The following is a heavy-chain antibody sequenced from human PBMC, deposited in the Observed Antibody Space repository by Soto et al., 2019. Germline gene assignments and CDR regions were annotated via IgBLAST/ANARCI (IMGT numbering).Heavy chain of an antibody. Sequence: QAGGSLRLSCAASGFTFSSYAMSWVRQAPGKGLEWVSAISGSGGSTYYADSVKGRFTISRDNSKNTLYLQMNSLRAEDTAVYYCAKSCYGSESLDGMDVWGQGTTVTVSS. CDR2: ISGSGGST. CDR1: GFTFSSYA. V-gene: IGHV3-23*01. CDR3: AKSCYGSESLDGMDV. D-gene: IGHD3-10*01. J-gene: IGHJ6*02.